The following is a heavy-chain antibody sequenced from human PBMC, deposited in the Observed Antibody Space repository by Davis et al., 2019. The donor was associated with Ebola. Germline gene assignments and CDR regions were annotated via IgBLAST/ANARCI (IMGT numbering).Heavy chain of an antibody. CDR1: GFTFSSSA. J-gene: IGHJ3*02. Sequence: GESLKISCAASGFTFSSSAMSWGRQAPGKGLEWVSSIGGGGGSIYYADSVKGRFTISRDNSKNTLYLQMNSLRAEDTAVYYCARDGIRIVVVINAFDIWGQGTMVTVSS. D-gene: IGHD3-22*01. CDR3: ARDGIRIVVVINAFDI. CDR2: IGGGGGSI. V-gene: IGHV3-23*01.